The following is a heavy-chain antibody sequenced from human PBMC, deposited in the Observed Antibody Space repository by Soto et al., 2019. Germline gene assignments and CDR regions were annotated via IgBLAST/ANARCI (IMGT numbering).Heavy chain of an antibody. J-gene: IGHJ4*02. V-gene: IGHV3-23*01. Sequence: GGSLRLSCAASGVTFSSYAMSWVRQAPGKGLEWVSAISGSGGSTYYADSVKGRFTISRDNSKNTLYLQMNSLRAEDTAVYYCAKSFLGYDILTGYPNWGQGTLVTVSS. CDR3: AKSFLGYDILTGYPN. CDR1: GVTFSSYA. D-gene: IGHD3-9*01. CDR2: ISGSGGST.